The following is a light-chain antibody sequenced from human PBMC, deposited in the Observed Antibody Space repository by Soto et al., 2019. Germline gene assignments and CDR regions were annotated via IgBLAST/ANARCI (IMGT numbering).Light chain of an antibody. V-gene: IGLV2-11*01. CDR2: DVS. J-gene: IGLJ1*01. Sequence: SVLTQPRSVSGSPGQSVTVSCIGTSSDVGDYNSVSWYQQHPGKAPKLMIYDVSKRPSGVPDRFSGSKSGNTASLTISGLQAEDEADDYCCSYGGGYPYVFRSVTTGTVL. CDR3: CSYGGGYPYV. CDR1: SSDVGDYNS.